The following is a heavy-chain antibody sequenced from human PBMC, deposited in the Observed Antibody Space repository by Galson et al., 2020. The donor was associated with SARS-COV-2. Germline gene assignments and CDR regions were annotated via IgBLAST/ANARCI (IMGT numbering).Heavy chain of an antibody. J-gene: IGHJ4*02. CDR3: ATDRGAGSH. V-gene: IGHV3-21*06. CDR1: GFTFSTYS. Sequence: GGSLSLSCAASGFTFSTYSMSWFRQAPGKGLEWVSSISSSSSYIYYADSVQGRFTVSRDNAKNSLYLQMNSLRVEDTAVYYCATDRGAGSHWGQGTLVTVSS. D-gene: IGHD3-16*01. CDR2: ISSSSSYI.